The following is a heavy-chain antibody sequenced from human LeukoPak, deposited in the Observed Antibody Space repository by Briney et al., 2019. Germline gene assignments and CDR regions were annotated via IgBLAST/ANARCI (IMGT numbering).Heavy chain of an antibody. V-gene: IGHV4-30-4*08. CDR1: GGSISGGDYY. J-gene: IGHJ4*02. Sequence: SQTLSLTCTVSGGSISGGDYYWSWIRQPPWKGLEWIGYIYYSGSTYYNPSLKSRVTISVDTSKNQFSLKLSSVTAADTAVYYCARGYYDILTGYYRLSYYFDYLGQGTLVTVSS. CDR2: IYYSGST. D-gene: IGHD3-9*01. CDR3: ARGYYDILTGYYRLSYYFDY.